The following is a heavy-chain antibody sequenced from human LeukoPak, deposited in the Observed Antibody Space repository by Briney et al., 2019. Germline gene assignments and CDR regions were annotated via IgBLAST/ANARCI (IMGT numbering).Heavy chain of an antibody. J-gene: IGHJ4*02. CDR3: AKDFYSGYGVIRGPPDY. CDR1: GFTFSSYA. V-gene: IGHV3-23*01. D-gene: IGHD5-12*01. Sequence: GGSLRLSCAASGFTFSSYAMSWVRQAPGKGLEWVSAISGSGGSTYYADSVKGRFTISRDNSKNTLYLQMNSLRAEDTAVYYCAKDFYSGYGVIRGPPDYWGQGTLVTVSS. CDR2: ISGSGGST.